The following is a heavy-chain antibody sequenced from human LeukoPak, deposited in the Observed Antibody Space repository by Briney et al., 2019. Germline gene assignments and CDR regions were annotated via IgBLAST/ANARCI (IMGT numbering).Heavy chain of an antibody. V-gene: IGHV1-18*01. CDR3: ARYLSVPAAASLRYFDY. CDR1: GYTFTSYG. Sequence: GASVNVSCKASGYTFTSYGISWVRRAPGQGLEWMGWISAYNGNTNYAQKLQGRVTMTTDTSTSTAYMELRSLRSDDTAVYYCARYLSVPAAASLRYFDYWGQGTLVTVSS. D-gene: IGHD2-2*01. CDR2: ISAYNGNT. J-gene: IGHJ4*02.